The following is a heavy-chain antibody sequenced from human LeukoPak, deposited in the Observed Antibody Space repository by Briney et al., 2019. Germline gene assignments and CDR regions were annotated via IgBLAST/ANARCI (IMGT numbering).Heavy chain of an antibody. J-gene: IGHJ6*04. D-gene: IGHD1-26*01. CDR3: ASLVGASPYV. V-gene: IGHV1-69*02. Sequence: GASVKVSCKASGGTFSSYTISWVRQAPGQGLEWMGRIIPILGIANYAQKFQGRVMITADKSTSTAYMELSSLRSEDTAVYYCASLVGASPYVWGKGTTVTVSS. CDR2: IIPILGIA. CDR1: GGTFSSYT.